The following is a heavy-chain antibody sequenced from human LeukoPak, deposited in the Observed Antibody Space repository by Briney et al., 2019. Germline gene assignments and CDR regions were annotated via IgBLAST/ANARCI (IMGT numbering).Heavy chain of an antibody. D-gene: IGHD6-13*01. CDR3: AKGEIAAASPPDY. V-gene: IGHV3-30*02. CDR1: GFTFSSYG. CDR2: IRYDGSNK. Sequence: GGSLRLSCAASGFTFSSYGMHWVRQAPGKGLEWVAFIRYDGSNKYYADSVKGRFTISRDNSKNTLYLQMNSLRAEDTAVYYCAKGEIAAASPPDYWGQGTLVTVSS. J-gene: IGHJ4*02.